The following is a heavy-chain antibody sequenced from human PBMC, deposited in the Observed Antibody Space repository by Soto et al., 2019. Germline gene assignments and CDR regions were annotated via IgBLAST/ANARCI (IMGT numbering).Heavy chain of an antibody. D-gene: IGHD3-16*01. CDR2: INSDGTIS. J-gene: IGHJ6*02. CDR1: GFTFDTYW. V-gene: IGHV3-74*01. CDR3: ARDWGQYYYGMDV. Sequence: GGSLRLSCAASGFTFDTYWMNWVRQAPGKGPEWLSGINSDGTISNYADSVKGRFTISRDNSKNTLYLQMNSLRAEDTAVYYCARDWGQYYYGMDVWGQGTTVTVSS.